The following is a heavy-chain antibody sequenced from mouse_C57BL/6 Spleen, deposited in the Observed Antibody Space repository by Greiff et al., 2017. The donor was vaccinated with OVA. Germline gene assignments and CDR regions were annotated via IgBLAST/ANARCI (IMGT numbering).Heavy chain of an antibody. J-gene: IGHJ4*01. D-gene: IGHD4-1*01. CDR1: GYTFTSYW. CDR3: ARRNWAYYAMDY. CDR2: IYPSDSET. V-gene: IGHV1-61*01. Sequence: QVQLQQPGAELVRPGSSVKLSCKASGYTFTSYWMDWVKQRPGQGLEWIGNIYPSDSETHYNQKFKDKATLTVDKSSSTAYMQLSSLTSEDSAVYYCARRNWAYYAMDYWGQGTSVTVSS.